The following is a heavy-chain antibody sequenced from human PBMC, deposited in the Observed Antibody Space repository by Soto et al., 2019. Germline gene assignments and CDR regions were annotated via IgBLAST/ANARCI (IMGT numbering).Heavy chain of an antibody. Sequence: PGGSLRLSCAASGFNFRGSVIHWVRQASGKGLEWVARVGMRSNSYATAYAASVTGRFTISRDDSQNMAYLQMNSLKIEDTAVYYCARVPGTTRYWDFWGQGTLVTVSS. V-gene: IGHV3-73*01. CDR3: ARVPGTTRYWDF. CDR2: VGMRSNSYAT. CDR1: GFNFRGSV. J-gene: IGHJ4*02. D-gene: IGHD1-1*01.